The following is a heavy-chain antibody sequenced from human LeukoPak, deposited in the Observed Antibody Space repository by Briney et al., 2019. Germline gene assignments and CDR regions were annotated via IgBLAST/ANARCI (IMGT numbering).Heavy chain of an antibody. CDR1: GYTLTELS. Sequence: ASVKVSCKVSGYTLTELSMHWVRQAPGKGLEWMGGFDPEDGETIYAQKFQGRVTMTEDTSTDTAYMELSSLRSEDTAAYYCAREIVVVVAATLEKYYYGMDVWGQGTTVTVSS. D-gene: IGHD2-15*01. CDR2: FDPEDGET. CDR3: AREIVVVVAATLEKYYYGMDV. V-gene: IGHV1-24*01. J-gene: IGHJ6*02.